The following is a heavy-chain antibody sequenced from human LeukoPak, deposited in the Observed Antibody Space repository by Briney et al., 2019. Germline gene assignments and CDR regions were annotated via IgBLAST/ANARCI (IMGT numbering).Heavy chain of an antibody. CDR1: EFTFSNFA. CDR2: INGSGDNT. Sequence: PGGSLRLSCAASEFTFSNFAMSWVRQAPGKGLEWVSTINGSGDNTYYADSVKGRFTSARDNSKNTLSLHMNTLRAEDTAVYYCAKDLLQTFFFDSSGYYSDAFGMWGQGTMVTVSP. V-gene: IGHV3-23*01. J-gene: IGHJ3*02. CDR3: AKDLLQTFFFDSSGYYSDAFGM. D-gene: IGHD3-22*01.